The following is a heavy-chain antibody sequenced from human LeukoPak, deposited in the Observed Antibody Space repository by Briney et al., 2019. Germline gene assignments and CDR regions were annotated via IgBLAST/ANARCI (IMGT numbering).Heavy chain of an antibody. CDR1: GFTFSSYG. CDR3: ARVVPPTDYGSGSYFWDPYYFDY. CDR2: ISGSGGST. V-gene: IGHV3-23*01. J-gene: IGHJ4*02. Sequence: GGSLRLSCAASGFTFSSYGMSWVRQAPGKGLEWVSAISGSGGSTYYADSVKGRFTISRDNSKNTLYLQINSLRAEDTAVYYCARVVPPTDYGSGSYFWDPYYFDYWGQGTLVTVSS. D-gene: IGHD3-10*01.